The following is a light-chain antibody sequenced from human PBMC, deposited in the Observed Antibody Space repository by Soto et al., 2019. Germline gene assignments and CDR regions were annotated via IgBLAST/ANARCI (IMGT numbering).Light chain of an antibody. V-gene: IGKV3-15*01. CDR3: QHYNNWPPT. CDR2: YAS. J-gene: IGKJ3*01. Sequence: EMVMTQSPATLSVSPGERVTLSCRASESVHRNLAWYQQKPGQGPSLLIYYASTRATGVPDRFTGSGSGTDFTLTISSLQSEDSGVYHCQHYNNWPPTFGPGTKVEIK. CDR1: ESVHRN.